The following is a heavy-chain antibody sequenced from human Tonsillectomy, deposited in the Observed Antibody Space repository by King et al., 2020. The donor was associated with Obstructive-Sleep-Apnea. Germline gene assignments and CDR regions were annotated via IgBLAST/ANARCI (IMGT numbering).Heavy chain of an antibody. Sequence: TLKESGPTLVKPTQTLTLTRTFSGFSLSTSGVGVGWIRQPPGKALEWLALIYWDDDKRYSPSLKSRLTITKDTSKNQVVLTMTNMDPVDTATYYCAHLWSGWTTFYFDYWGQGTLVTVSS. J-gene: IGHJ4*02. V-gene: IGHV2-5*02. CDR2: IYWDDDK. CDR1: GFSLSTSGVG. CDR3: AHLWSGWTTFYFDY. D-gene: IGHD6-19*01.